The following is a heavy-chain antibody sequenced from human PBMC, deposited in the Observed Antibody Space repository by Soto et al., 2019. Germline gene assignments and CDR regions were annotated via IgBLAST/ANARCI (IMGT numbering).Heavy chain of an antibody. CDR1: GGTFSSYA. J-gene: IGHJ5*02. Sequence: QVQLVQSGAEVKKPGSSVKVSCKASGGTFSSYAISWVRQAPGQGLEWMGGIIPIFGTANYAQKFQGRVTITADESTSTAYMELSSLRSEDTALYYCARARIVVVTAIHGWFDPWGQGTLVTVSS. CDR3: ARARIVVVTAIHGWFDP. D-gene: IGHD2-21*02. CDR2: IIPIFGTA. V-gene: IGHV1-69*01.